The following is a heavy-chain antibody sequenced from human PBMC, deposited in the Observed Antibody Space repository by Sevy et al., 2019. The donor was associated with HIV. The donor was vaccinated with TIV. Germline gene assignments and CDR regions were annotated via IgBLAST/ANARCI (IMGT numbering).Heavy chain of an antibody. CDR1: GYTFTSYG. J-gene: IGHJ4*02. Sequence: ASVKVSCKASGYTFTSYGISWVRQAPGQGLEWMGWISAYNGNTNYGQKLQGRVTMTTDTSTSTAYMELRSLRSDDTAVYYCARGRNRYNWNADYFDYWGQGTLVTVSS. V-gene: IGHV1-18*01. D-gene: IGHD1-1*01. CDR2: ISAYNGNT. CDR3: ARGRNRYNWNADYFDY.